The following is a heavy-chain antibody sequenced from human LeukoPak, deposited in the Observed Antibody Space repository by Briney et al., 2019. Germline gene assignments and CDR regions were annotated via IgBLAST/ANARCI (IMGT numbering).Heavy chain of an antibody. D-gene: IGHD2-21*02. CDR3: AKVDPGQLLLEY. Sequence: GGSLRLSCAASGFTFSTYGMHWVRQAPGKGLEWVAFIPYDQSNKYYADSVKGRFTISRDNSKNTLYLQMSSLRPEDTAVYYCAKVDPGQLLLEYWGQGTLVTVSS. V-gene: IGHV3-30*02. CDR1: GFTFSTYG. CDR2: IPYDQSNK. J-gene: IGHJ4*02.